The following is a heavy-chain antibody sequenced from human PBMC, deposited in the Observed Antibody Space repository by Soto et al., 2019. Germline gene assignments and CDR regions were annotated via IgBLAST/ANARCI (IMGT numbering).Heavy chain of an antibody. J-gene: IGHJ6*02. CDR3: ACQYCSSTSYCYGYYGMDV. CDR1: GGSFSGYY. Sequence: QVQLQQWGAGLLKPSETLSLTCAVYGGSFSGYYWSWIRQPPGKGLEWIGEINHSGSTNYNPSLKSRVTISVDPSKNQFSLKLSSVTAADTAVYYCACQYCSSTSYCYGYYGMDVWGQGTTVTVSS. CDR2: INHSGST. V-gene: IGHV4-34*01. D-gene: IGHD2-2*01.